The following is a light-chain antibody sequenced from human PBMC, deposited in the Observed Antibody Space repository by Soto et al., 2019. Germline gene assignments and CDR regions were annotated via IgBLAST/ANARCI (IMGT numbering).Light chain of an antibody. Sequence: SYELTQPPSVSVSPGQTASITCSGDKLGDKYACWYQQKPGQSPVLVIYQDSKRPSGIPERFSGSNSGNTATLTISGTQAMDEADYYCQAWDSSTVVFRGGPKLTVL. J-gene: IGLJ2*01. CDR3: QAWDSSTVV. V-gene: IGLV3-1*01. CDR1: KLGDKY. CDR2: QDS.